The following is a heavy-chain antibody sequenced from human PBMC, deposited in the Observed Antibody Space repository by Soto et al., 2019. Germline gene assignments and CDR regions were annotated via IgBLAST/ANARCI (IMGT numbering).Heavy chain of an antibody. V-gene: IGHV3-53*01. J-gene: IGHJ3*02. CDR2: IYSGGST. D-gene: IGHD2-8*01. CDR3: ARDVGYCTNGVCYTGWKAFDI. Sequence: EVQLVESGGGLIQPGGSLRLSCAASGFTVSSNYMSWVRQAPGKGLEWVSVIYSGGSTYYADSVKGRFTISRDNAKNSLYLQMNSLRAEDTAVYYCARDVGYCTNGVCYTGWKAFDIWGQGTMVTVSS. CDR1: GFTVSSNY.